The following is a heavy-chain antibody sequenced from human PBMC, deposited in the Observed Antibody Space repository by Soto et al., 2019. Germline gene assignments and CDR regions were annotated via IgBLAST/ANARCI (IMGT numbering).Heavy chain of an antibody. Sequence: SETLSLTCTVSGYSISSGYYWGWIRQPPGKGLEWIGSIYHSGSTYYNPSLKSRVTISVDTSKNKFSLKLRSVTAADTAVYYCARDRSRVGPKDYYDSSGYQQPDAFDIWGQGTMVTVSS. V-gene: IGHV4-38-2*02. CDR3: ARDRSRVGPKDYYDSSGYQQPDAFDI. D-gene: IGHD3-22*01. J-gene: IGHJ3*02. CDR2: IYHSGST. CDR1: GYSISSGYY.